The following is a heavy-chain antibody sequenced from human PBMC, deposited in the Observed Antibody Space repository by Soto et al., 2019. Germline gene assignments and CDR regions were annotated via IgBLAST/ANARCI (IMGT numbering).Heavy chain of an antibody. CDR2: ISSGSTNI. Sequence: QVQLVESGGGLVKPGGSLRLSCAASGFTFSDFYMSWIRQAPGKVLEWISYISSGSTNIFYADSVKGRFTVSRDNAKNSVYLQMDSLRAEDTAVYYCARDRNAPGSDYWGQGTLVTVSS. J-gene: IGHJ4*02. V-gene: IGHV3-11*01. CDR1: GFTFSDFY. D-gene: IGHD1-1*01. CDR3: ARDRNAPGSDY.